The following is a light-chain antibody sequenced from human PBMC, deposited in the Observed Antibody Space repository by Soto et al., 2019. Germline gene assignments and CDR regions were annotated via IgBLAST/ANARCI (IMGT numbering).Light chain of an antibody. CDR1: QGISSY. J-gene: IGKJ4*01. CDR2: AAS. V-gene: IGKV1-9*01. CDR3: QQLSSYPLT. Sequence: IQLTQSPSSLSASVGDRVTITCRASQGISSYLAWYQQKPGKAPKLLIYAASTLQSGVPSRFSDSASGTDFTLTISSLQPEDFATYYCQQLSSYPLTFGGGTKVEIK.